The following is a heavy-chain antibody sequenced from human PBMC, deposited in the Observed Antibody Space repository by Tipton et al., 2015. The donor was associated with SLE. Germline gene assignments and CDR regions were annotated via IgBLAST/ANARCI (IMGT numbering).Heavy chain of an antibody. V-gene: IGHV4-59*12. CDR3: ARDSRSGSRPFVFDF. CDR2: IHHSGST. Sequence: TLSLTCTVSGGSISSYYWSWIRQPPGKGLEWIGYIHHSGSTNYNPSLQSRVTISRDPSKNQFSLKLISATAADTAVYYCARDSRSGSRPFVFDFWGQGILVTVSS. CDR1: GGSISSYY. D-gene: IGHD1-26*01. J-gene: IGHJ4*02.